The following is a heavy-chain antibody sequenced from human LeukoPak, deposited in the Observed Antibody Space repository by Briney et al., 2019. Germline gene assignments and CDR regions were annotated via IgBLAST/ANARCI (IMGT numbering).Heavy chain of an antibody. CDR2: IYPGDSDT. CDR3: ARSTVDTAYYFDY. V-gene: IGHV5-51*01. Sequence: RGESLKISCKGSGYSFTSYWIGWVRQMPGKGLEWMGIIYPGDSDTRYSPSFQGQVTISADKSIGTAYLQWSSLKASDTAMYYCARSTVDTAYYFDYWGQGTLVTVSS. CDR1: GYSFTSYW. J-gene: IGHJ4*02. D-gene: IGHD5-18*01.